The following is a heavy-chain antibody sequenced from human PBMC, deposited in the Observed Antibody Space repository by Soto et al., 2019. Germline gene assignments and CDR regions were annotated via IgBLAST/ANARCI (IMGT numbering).Heavy chain of an antibody. V-gene: IGHV3-74*01. Sequence: PGGSLRLSCAASGFTFSSYWMHWVRQAPGKGLVWVSRINSDGSSTSYADSVKGRFTISRDNAKNTLYLQMNSLRAEDTAVYYCARGTVTTPRYYYYGMDVWGQGTTVTVSS. CDR2: INSDGSST. J-gene: IGHJ6*02. CDR3: ARGTVTTPRYYYYGMDV. CDR1: GFTFSSYW. D-gene: IGHD4-17*01.